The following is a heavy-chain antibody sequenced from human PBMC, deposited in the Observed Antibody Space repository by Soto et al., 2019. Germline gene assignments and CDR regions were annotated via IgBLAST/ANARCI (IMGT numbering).Heavy chain of an antibody. Sequence: SETLSLTCTVSGGSIISSSYYWGWIRQPPGKGLEWIGSIYYSGRTYYNPSLKSRVTISVDTSKNQFSLILSSVTAADTALYYCARNSDDSGSKYYYYYYMDVWGKGTTVTVSS. CDR3: ARNSDDSGSKYYYYYYMDV. CDR2: IYYSGRT. CDR1: GGSIISSSYY. V-gene: IGHV4-39*01. J-gene: IGHJ6*03. D-gene: IGHD3-10*01.